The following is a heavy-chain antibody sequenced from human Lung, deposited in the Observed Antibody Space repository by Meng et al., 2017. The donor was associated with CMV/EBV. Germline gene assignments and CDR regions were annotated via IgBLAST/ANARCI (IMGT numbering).Heavy chain of an antibody. V-gene: IGHV4-39*02. J-gene: IGHJ6*02. CDR1: GDSITSRRSL. Sequence: CSVPGDSITSRRSLGCWIRQPPGRGLEWMGGLHNGGGSYYRPTLKSRVTISLDTYKNHFSLRLTSVTASDTAVYYCARSGIGGTFLGVDYYYAMDVWXHGTXVTVSS. CDR2: LHNGGGS. D-gene: IGHD3-10*01. CDR3: ARSGIGGTFLGVDYYYAMDV.